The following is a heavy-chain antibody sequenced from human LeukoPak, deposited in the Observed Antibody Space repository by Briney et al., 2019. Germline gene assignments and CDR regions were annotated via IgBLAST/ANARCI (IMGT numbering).Heavy chain of an antibody. CDR1: GGSINSYY. J-gene: IGHJ3*02. V-gene: IGHV4-59*12. Sequence: SETLSLTCTVSGGSINSYYWSWIRQPPRKGLEWIGYISYSGTTSYDPSLKSRVTMSLDTSKNQFSLKLSSVTAADTAVYYCARDGDTAMILFAFDIWGQGTMVTVSS. CDR2: ISYSGTT. CDR3: ARDGDTAMILFAFDI. D-gene: IGHD5-18*01.